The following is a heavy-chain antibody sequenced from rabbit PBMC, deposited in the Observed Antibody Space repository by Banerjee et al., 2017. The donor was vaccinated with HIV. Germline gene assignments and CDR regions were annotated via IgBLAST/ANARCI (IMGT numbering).Heavy chain of an antibody. D-gene: IGHD7-1*01. CDR2: IYAGDGST. Sequence: QSLEESGGGLVQPEGSLTLTCTASGFSFSGSYYMCWVRQAPGKGLEWIACIYAGDGSTDYASWVNGRFTISKTSSTTVTLQMTSLTAADTATYFCARGDGAYAGYDGLWGQGTLVTVS. J-gene: IGHJ4*01. CDR1: GFSFSGSYY. V-gene: IGHV1S40*01. CDR3: ARGDGAYAGYDGL.